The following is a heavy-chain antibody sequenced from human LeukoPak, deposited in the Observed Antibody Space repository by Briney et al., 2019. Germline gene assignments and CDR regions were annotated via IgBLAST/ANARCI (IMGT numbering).Heavy chain of an antibody. V-gene: IGHV3-23*01. CDR3: AKITPTSDYYYDSSGYPTFDY. D-gene: IGHD3-22*01. J-gene: IGHJ4*02. CDR1: GFTFSSYA. CDR2: ISGSGGST. Sequence: GGSLRLSCAASGFTFSSYAMSWVRQAPGKGLEWVSAISGSGGSTYYADSVKGRFTISRDNSKNTLYLQMNSLRAEDAAVYYCAKITPTSDYYYDSSGYPTFDYWGQGTLVTVSS.